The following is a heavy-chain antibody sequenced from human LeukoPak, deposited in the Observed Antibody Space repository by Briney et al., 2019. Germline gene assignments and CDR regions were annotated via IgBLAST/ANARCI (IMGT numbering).Heavy chain of an antibody. Sequence: SETLSLTCTVSGGSISSGGYYWSWIRQHPGKGLEWIGYIYYSGSTYYNPSLKSRVTISVDTSKNQFSLKLSSVTAADTALYYCARLKPDDYGDSYYFDYWGQGTLVTVSS. CDR1: GGSISSGGYY. V-gene: IGHV4-31*03. D-gene: IGHD4-17*01. CDR2: IYYSGST. CDR3: ARLKPDDYGDSYYFDY. J-gene: IGHJ4*02.